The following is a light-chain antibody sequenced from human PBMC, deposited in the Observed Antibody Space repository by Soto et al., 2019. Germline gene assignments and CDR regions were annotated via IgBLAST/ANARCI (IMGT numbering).Light chain of an antibody. V-gene: IGKV1-5*03. CDR2: KAS. CDR3: QHYNTYPWT. J-gene: IGKJ1*01. Sequence: IQVTQSPSSVSASVGDRFTITCRASQDIAGFLAWYQQKPGKAPNLLIHKASHLESGVPSRFSGSGSGTEFTLTISSLQPGDFATYYCQHYNTYPWTFGQGTKVDIK. CDR1: QDIAGF.